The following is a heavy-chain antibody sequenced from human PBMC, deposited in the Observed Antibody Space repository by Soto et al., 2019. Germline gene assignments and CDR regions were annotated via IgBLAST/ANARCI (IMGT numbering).Heavy chain of an antibody. CDR2: IYHSGST. D-gene: IGHD3-10*01. CDR3: NSLKTEDTAVYYCTGEGYVEMATIDY. CDR1: GGSISSSNW. J-gene: IGHJ4*02. V-gene: IGHV4-4*02. Sequence: SETLSLTCAVSGGSISSSNWWSWVRQPPGKGLEWIGEIYHSGSTNYNPSLKSRVTISVDKSKNQFSLKLSSVSSVFTLYLQMNSLKTEDTAVYYCTGEGYVEMATIDYWGQGTLVTVSS.